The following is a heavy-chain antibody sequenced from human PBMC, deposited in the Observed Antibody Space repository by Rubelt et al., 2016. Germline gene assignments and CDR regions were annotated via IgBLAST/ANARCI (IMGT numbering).Heavy chain of an antibody. V-gene: IGHV3-73*01. Sequence: GYTVSVKGRFTISRDDSKNTAYLQMNSLITEDTAVYYCTRLSPRDFRFDPWGQGTLVTVSS. J-gene: IGHJ5*02. D-gene: IGHD3/OR15-3a*01. CDR3: TRLSPRDFRFDP.